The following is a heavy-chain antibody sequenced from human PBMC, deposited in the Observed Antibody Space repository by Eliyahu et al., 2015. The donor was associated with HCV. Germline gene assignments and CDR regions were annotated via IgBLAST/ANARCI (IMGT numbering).Heavy chain of an antibody. CDR2: INHSGST. CDR1: GGSFSGYY. D-gene: IGHD6-13*01. V-gene: IGHV4-34*01. Sequence: QVQLQQWGAGLLKPSETLSLTCAVYGGSFSGYYWSWIRQPPGKGLEWIGEINHSGSTNYNPSLKSRVTISVDTSKNQFSLKLSSVTAADTAVYYCARGSGREGQLVPLPSSYGMDVWGQGTTVTVSS. J-gene: IGHJ6*02. CDR3: ARGSGREGQLVPLPSSYGMDV.